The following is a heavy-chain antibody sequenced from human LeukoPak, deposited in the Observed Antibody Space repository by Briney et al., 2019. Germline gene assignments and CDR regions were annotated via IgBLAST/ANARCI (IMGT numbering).Heavy chain of an antibody. J-gene: IGHJ4*02. CDR3: ARGPYDSSGSDY. D-gene: IGHD3-22*01. CDR1: GGTFSSYA. CDR2: IIPIFGTA. V-gene: IGHV1-69*13. Sequence: SVKVSCKASGGTFSSYAISWVRQAPGQGLEWMGGIIPIFGTANYAQKFQGRVTITADESTSTAYMVLSSLRSEDTAVYYCARGPYDSSGSDYWGQGTLVTVSS.